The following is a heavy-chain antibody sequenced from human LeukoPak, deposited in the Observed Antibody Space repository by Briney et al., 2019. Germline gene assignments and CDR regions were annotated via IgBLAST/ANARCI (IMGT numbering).Heavy chain of an antibody. CDR3: ARTTYYDYVWGSYRWYYFDY. V-gene: IGHV1-69*13. D-gene: IGHD3-16*02. CDR2: IIPIFGTA. J-gene: IGHJ4*02. Sequence: GASVKVSCKASGYPFDNFGLTWVRQAPGQGLEWMGGIIPIFGTANYAQKFQGRVTITADESTSTAYMELSSLRSEDTAVYYCARTTYYDYVWGSYRWYYFDYWGQGTLVTVSS. CDR1: GYPFDNFG.